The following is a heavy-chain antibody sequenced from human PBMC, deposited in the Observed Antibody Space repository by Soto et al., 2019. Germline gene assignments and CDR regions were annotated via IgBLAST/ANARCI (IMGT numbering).Heavy chain of an antibody. CDR2: INHSGST. CDR3: ARVNAPYITVVREIYYFDY. D-gene: IGHD3-10*01. V-gene: IGHV4-34*01. CDR1: GGSFIGYY. Sequence: SETLSLTCAVYGGSFIGYYCIWILQPPGKGLEWIGEINHSGSTNYNPSLKSRVTISVDTSKNQFSLKLNSVTAADTAVYYCARVNAPYITVVREIYYFDYWGQGTLVTVSS. J-gene: IGHJ4*02.